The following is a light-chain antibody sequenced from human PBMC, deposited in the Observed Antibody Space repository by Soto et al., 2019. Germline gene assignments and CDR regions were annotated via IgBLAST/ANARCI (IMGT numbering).Light chain of an antibody. CDR3: QQRSSWRGT. CDR1: QSVSSY. J-gene: IGKJ1*01. CDR2: DAS. V-gene: IGKV3-11*01. Sequence: EIVLTQSPATLSLSPGERATLSCRASQSVSSYLAWYQQTPGQAPRLLIYDASKRAAGIPPRFSGAGSGTDFTLTISSLEPEDFAVYYCQQRSSWRGTFGQGTKVEIK.